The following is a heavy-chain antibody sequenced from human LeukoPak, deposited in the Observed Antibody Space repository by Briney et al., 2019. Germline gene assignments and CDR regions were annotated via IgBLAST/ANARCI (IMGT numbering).Heavy chain of an antibody. CDR1: GGSISSGGYY. D-gene: IGHD3-10*01. J-gene: IGHJ5*02. CDR3: ARVLLWFGETNWFDP. Sequence: SQTLSLTCTVSGGSISSGGYYWSWIRQHPGKGLEWIGYIYYSGSTYNNPSRKSRVTISVNTSKNQFSLKLSSVTAADTAVYYCARVLLWFGETNWFDPWGQGTLVTVSS. V-gene: IGHV4-31*03. CDR2: IYYSGST.